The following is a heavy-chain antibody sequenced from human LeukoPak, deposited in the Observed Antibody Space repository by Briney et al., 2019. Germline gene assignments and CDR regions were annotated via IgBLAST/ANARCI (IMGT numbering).Heavy chain of an antibody. J-gene: IGHJ3*02. CDR2: ISGSGGST. CDR3: AKAPSSYSGYSPWGAFDI. Sequence: PGGSLRLSCAASGFTFSSYAMSWVRQAPGKGLEWVSAISGSGGSTYYADSVKGRFTISRDNSKNTLCLQMNSLRAEDTAVYYCAKAPSSYSGYSPWGAFDIWGQGTMVTVSS. V-gene: IGHV3-23*01. CDR1: GFTFSSYA. D-gene: IGHD3-22*01.